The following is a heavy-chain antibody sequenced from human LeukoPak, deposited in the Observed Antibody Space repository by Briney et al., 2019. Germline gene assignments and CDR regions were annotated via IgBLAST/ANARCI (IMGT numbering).Heavy chain of an antibody. CDR2: ITSSSSYI. CDR1: GFTFSSYS. Sequence: GGSLRLSCAASGFTFSSYSMNWVRQAPGKGLQWVSSITSSSSYIYYADSVKGRFTISRDNAKNSLYLQMNSLRAEDTAVYYCAASGLGYYFDYWGQGTLVTVSS. CDR3: AASGLGYYFDY. D-gene: IGHD6-13*01. V-gene: IGHV3-21*01. J-gene: IGHJ4*02.